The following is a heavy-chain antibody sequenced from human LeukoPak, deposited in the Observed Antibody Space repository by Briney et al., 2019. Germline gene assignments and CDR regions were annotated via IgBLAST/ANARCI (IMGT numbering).Heavy chain of an antibody. D-gene: IGHD3-10*01. V-gene: IGHV1-18*01. Sequence: ASVKVSCKASGYTFSSYGISWVRQAPGQGLEWMGWISAYNGKTNYAQKFQGRVTMTEDTSTDTAYMELSSLRSEDTAVYYCATVKRDWGSGSPLDYWGQGTLVTVSS. CDR1: GYTFSSYG. J-gene: IGHJ4*02. CDR2: ISAYNGKT. CDR3: ATVKRDWGSGSPLDY.